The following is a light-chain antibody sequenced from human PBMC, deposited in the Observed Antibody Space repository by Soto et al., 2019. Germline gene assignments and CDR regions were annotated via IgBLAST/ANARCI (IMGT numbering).Light chain of an antibody. Sequence: ETLVTQSPATLSVSPGERATLSCRTSQRIGSNLAWYQHKGGQAPRLLIYAASTRATGVPARFSGSESGTEFTLTTRALQSEASAIYYCQNYNARPPYTFGRGTKREIK. V-gene: IGKV3-15*01. CDR3: QNYNARPPYT. CDR1: QRIGSN. CDR2: AAS. J-gene: IGKJ2*01.